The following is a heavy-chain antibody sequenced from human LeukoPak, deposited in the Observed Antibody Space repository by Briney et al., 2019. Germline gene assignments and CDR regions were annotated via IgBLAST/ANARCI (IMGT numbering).Heavy chain of an antibody. J-gene: IGHJ4*02. Sequence: GGSLRLSCAASGFTFSSYGIHWVRQAPGKGLEWVAVISYDGSNKLYADSVKGRFTISRENSKNMVYLQMNSLRAEDTAVFFCAKSSYSEYYFDYCGQGTLVTVSS. CDR3: AKSSYSEYYFDY. D-gene: IGHD3-3*01. CDR1: GFTFSSYG. CDR2: ISYDGSNK. V-gene: IGHV3-30*18.